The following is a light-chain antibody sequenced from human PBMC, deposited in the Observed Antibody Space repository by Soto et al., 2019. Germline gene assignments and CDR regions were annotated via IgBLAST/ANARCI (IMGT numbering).Light chain of an antibody. CDR1: QSVSSSY. CDR3: QQYGSSPLT. Sequence: EIVLTQSPGTLSLSPEERATLSCRDSQSVSSSYLAWYQQKPGQAPRLLIYGASSRATGISDRFSGSGSGTDFTLTIIRLEPEDFAVYYCQQYGSSPLTFGGGTKVDIK. V-gene: IGKV3-20*01. J-gene: IGKJ4*01. CDR2: GAS.